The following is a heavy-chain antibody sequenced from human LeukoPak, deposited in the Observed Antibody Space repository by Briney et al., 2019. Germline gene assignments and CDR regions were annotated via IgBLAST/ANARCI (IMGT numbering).Heavy chain of an antibody. V-gene: IGHV1-18*01. CDR3: GYGGNAVDY. CDR1: GYTLTRDG. D-gene: IGHD4-23*01. J-gene: IGHJ4*02. Sequence: ASLRVSCKPSGYTLTRDGTSWVRPGLGQWLELMGWISAYNSNTNYAQKLQGSVTMTTNTSTSRDYMALKSLRSADTAVYYCGYGGNAVDYWGQGTLVTVSS. CDR2: ISAYNSNT.